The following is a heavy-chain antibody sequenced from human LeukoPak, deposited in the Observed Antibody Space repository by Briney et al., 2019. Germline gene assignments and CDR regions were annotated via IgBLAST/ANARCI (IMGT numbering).Heavy chain of an antibody. V-gene: IGHV3-48*03. CDR2: ISSSGSTI. Sequence: GGSLRLSCAASGFTFSSYEMNWVRQAPGKGLEWVSYISSSGSTIYYADSVKGRFTISRDNAKNSLYLQMNSLRAEDTAVYYRARVTPQYGDYVNWYFDLWGRGTLVTVSS. CDR1: GFTFSSYE. J-gene: IGHJ2*01. D-gene: IGHD4-17*01. CDR3: ARVTPQYGDYVNWYFDL.